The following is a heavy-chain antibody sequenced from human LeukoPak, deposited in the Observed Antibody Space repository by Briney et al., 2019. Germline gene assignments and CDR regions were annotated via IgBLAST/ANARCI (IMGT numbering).Heavy chain of an antibody. Sequence: KPSETQSLTCTVSGGSISSSSYYWCWIRQPPGKGLEWIGSIYYSGSTYYNPSLKSRVTISVDTSKNQFSLKLSSVTAADTAVYYCARDLSEVVVAAHKNYYYYYMDVWGKGTTVTVSS. CDR3: ARDLSEVVVAAHKNYYYYYMDV. V-gene: IGHV4-39*07. J-gene: IGHJ6*03. CDR2: IYYSGST. CDR1: GGSISSSSYY. D-gene: IGHD2-15*01.